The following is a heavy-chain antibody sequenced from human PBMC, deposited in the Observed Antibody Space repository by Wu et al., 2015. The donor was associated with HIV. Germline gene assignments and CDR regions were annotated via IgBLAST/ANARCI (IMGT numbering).Heavy chain of an antibody. CDR3: ARDLQYYDSRDLLGYYFDY. Sequence: QVQLVQSGAEVKKPGSSVKVSCKASGGTFTGYYMHWVRQAPGQGLEWMGWINPNSGGTNYAQKFQGRVTMTRDTSISTAYMELSRLRSDDTAVYYCARDLQYYDSRDLLGYYFDYWGQGTLVTVSS. D-gene: IGHD3-22*01. J-gene: IGHJ4*02. CDR2: INPNSGGT. V-gene: IGHV1-2*02. CDR1: GGTFTGYY.